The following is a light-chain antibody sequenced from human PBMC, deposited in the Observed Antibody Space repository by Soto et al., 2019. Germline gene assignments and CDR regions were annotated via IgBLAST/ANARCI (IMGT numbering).Light chain of an antibody. V-gene: IGLV9-49*01. J-gene: IGLJ3*02. CDR2: VGTGGIVG. CDR1: SGYSNYK. Sequence: QLVLTQPPSASASRGASVTLTCTLSSGYSNYKVDWYQQRPGKGPRFVMRVGTGGIVGSMGDGLPDRFSVFGSGLNRYLTIKNIQEEDQSDYHCGADHGSGSNFVWVFGGGTTVAVL. CDR3: GADHGSGSNFVWV.